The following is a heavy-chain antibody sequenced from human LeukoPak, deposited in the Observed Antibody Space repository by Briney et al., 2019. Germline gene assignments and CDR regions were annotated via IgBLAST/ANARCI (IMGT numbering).Heavy chain of an antibody. CDR1: GITFSSYA. CDR2: IKQDGSEK. D-gene: IGHD1-20*01. CDR3: ARDLHYNWNGGSHCGY. V-gene: IGHV3-7*01. J-gene: IGHJ4*02. Sequence: PGGSLRLSCVVSGITFSSYAMTWVRQAPGKGLEWVANIKQDGSEKYYVDSVKGRFTISRDNAKNSLYLQMNSLRAEDTAMYYCARDLHYNWNGGSHCGYWGQGTLVTVSS.